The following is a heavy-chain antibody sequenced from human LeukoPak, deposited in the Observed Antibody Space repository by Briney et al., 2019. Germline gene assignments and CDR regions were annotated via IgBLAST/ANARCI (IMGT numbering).Heavy chain of an antibody. V-gene: IGHV4-31*03. CDR3: ARIYGWYLYYFDY. CDR2: IYYSGRT. D-gene: IGHD6-19*01. CDR1: GGSFSSGGYY. Sequence: SETLSLTCTVSGGSFSSGGYYWSWIRQHPGKGLEWIGYIYYSGRTYYNPSLKSRVTISVDTSKNQFSLKLSSVTAADTAVYYCARIYGWYLYYFDYWGQGTLVTVSS. J-gene: IGHJ4*02.